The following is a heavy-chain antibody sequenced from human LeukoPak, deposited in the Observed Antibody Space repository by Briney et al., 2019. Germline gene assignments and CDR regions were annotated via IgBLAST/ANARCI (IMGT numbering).Heavy chain of an antibody. J-gene: IGHJ4*02. CDR3: ARSIPYGTTWYGRSDY. CDR2: IKPDGTTK. Sequence: GGSLRLSCAASGFTFNSYAMSWVRQAPGKGLEWVANIKPDGTTKFYVDSVKGRFTISRDNALNSLYLQMNSLRAEDTAIYYCARSIPYGTTWYGRSDYWGQGTLVTVSP. D-gene: IGHD6-13*01. CDR1: GFTFNSYA. V-gene: IGHV3-7*03.